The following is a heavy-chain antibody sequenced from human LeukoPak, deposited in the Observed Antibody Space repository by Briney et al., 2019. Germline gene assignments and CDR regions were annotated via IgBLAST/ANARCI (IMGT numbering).Heavy chain of an antibody. V-gene: IGHV1-69*13. CDR2: IIPIFGTA. D-gene: IGHD1-26*01. CDR3: ARDPLIVGATHFDY. J-gene: IGHJ4*02. Sequence: ASVKVSCKASAARFSSYAISWVRQAPGQGLEWMGGIIPIFGTANYAQKFQGRVTITADESTSTAYMELSSLRSEDTAVYYCARDPLIVGATHFDYWGQGTLVTVSS. CDR1: AARFSSYA.